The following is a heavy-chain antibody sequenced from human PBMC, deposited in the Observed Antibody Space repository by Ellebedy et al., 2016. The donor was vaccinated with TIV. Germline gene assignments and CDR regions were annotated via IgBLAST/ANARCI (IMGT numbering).Heavy chain of an antibody. CDR3: ARDLEPHYSGSLGYYYYYMDV. CDR2: ISAYNGNT. J-gene: IGHJ6*03. D-gene: IGHD1-26*01. CDR1: GYTFTSYG. Sequence: ASVKVSXKASGYTFTSYGISWVRQAPGQGLEWMGWISAYNGNTNYAQKLQGRVTMTTDTSTSTAYMELRSLRSDDTAVYYCARDLEPHYSGSLGYYYYYMDVWGKGTTVTVSS. V-gene: IGHV1-18*01.